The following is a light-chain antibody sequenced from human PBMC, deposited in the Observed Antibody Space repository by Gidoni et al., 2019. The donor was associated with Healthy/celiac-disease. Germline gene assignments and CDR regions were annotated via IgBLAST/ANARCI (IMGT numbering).Light chain of an antibody. CDR1: KLGDKY. Sequence: SSELTQPPSVSVSPGQTASITCSGDKLGDKYACWYQQMPGQSPVLVIYQDSKRPSGIPERFSGSNSGNTATLTISGTQAMDEADYYCQAWDSSTYVVFGGGTKLTVL. CDR2: QDS. J-gene: IGLJ2*01. CDR3: QAWDSSTYVV. V-gene: IGLV3-1*01.